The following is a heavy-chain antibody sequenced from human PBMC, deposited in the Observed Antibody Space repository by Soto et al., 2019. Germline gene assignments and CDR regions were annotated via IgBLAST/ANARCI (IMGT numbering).Heavy chain of an antibody. D-gene: IGHD6-19*01. V-gene: IGHV1-18*04. CDR2: ISAYNGNT. J-gene: IGHJ4*02. Sequence: ASVKVSCKASGYTFTSYGISWVRQAPGQGLEWMGWISAYNGNTNYAQRLQGRVTMTTDTSTSTAYMELRSLRSDDTAVYYCARVLAVAGLVDYWGQGTLVTVSS. CDR1: GYTFTSYG. CDR3: ARVLAVAGLVDY.